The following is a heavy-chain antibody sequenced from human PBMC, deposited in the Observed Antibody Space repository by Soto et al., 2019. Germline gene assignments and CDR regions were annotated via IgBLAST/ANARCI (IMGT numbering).Heavy chain of an antibody. CDR3: ARGGLTKPGLLLDYYCGMDV. D-gene: IGHD2-8*02. CDR1: GYTFTSYA. J-gene: IGHJ6*02. V-gene: IGHV1-3*01. CDR2: INAGNGNT. Sequence: ASVKVSCKASGYTFTSYAMHWVRQAPGQRLEWMGWINAGNGNTKYSEKFQGKVTIARDTTASTANMEMSSLRSEETAVYYCARGGLTKPGLLLDYYCGMDVWGQGTTVTVSS.